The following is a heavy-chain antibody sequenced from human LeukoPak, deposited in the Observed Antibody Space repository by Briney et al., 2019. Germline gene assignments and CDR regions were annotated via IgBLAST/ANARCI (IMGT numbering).Heavy chain of an antibody. V-gene: IGHV4-39*01. J-gene: IGHJ6*02. CDR2: IFHSGST. CDR3: ARHAPGPKDSYDAMDV. D-gene: IGHD6-13*01. CDR1: GSSISSTGYY. Sequence: ASETLSLTCSISGSSISSTGYYWAWIRQPPGKGLERIGNIFHSGSTHSDPSLKTETPSLNSRVTISVDTSRNQFSLKLSSVTAADTAVYYCARHAPGPKDSYDAMDVWGRGTTVTVSS.